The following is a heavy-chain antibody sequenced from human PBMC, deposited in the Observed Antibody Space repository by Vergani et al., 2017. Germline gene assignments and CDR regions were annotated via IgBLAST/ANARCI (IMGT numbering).Heavy chain of an antibody. Sequence: QVQLQESGPGLVKPSQTLSLTCTVSGTSMSSVGYYWTWIRQSAGTRLEWIGDILGSGTANYNPSFQGRVSMSVATSKNQFSLTLSAVNATDTAVYYCARGSRAEGYSGPDSWGQGTRVNVSS. CDR1: GTSMSSVGYY. CDR3: ARGSRAEGYSGPDS. J-gene: IGHJ4*02. V-gene: IGHV4-61*02. D-gene: IGHD1-26*01. CDR2: ILGSGTA.